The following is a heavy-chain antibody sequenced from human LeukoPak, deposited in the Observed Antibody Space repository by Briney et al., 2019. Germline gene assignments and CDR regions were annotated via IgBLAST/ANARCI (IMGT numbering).Heavy chain of an antibody. D-gene: IGHD6-13*01. CDR2: INHSGST. Sequence: SETLSLTCAVYGGSFSGYYWSWIRQPPGKGLEWIGEINHSGSTNYNPSLKSRVTISVDTSKNQFSLKLSSVTAADTAVYYCAGTTGINWFDPWGQGTLVTVSS. J-gene: IGHJ5*02. V-gene: IGHV4-34*01. CDR1: GGSFSGYY. CDR3: AGTTGINWFDP.